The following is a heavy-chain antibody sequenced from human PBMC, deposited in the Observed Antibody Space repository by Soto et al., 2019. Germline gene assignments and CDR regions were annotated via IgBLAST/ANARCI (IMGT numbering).Heavy chain of an antibody. Sequence: QITLKESGPTLVKPTQTLTLTCTFSGFSLSTSGVGVGWIRQPPGKALEWLALIYWDDDKRYSPSLKSSLTITKDTSKNQVVLTMTNMDPVDTATYYCAHSRRVVPAAIDWFDPWGQGTLVTVSS. CDR3: AHSRRVVPAAIDWFDP. CDR2: IYWDDDK. CDR1: GFSLSTSGVG. V-gene: IGHV2-5*02. D-gene: IGHD2-2*01. J-gene: IGHJ5*02.